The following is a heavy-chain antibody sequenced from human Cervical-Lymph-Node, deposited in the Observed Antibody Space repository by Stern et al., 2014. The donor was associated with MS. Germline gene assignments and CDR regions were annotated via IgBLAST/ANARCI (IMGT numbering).Heavy chain of an antibody. V-gene: IGHV5-51*01. CDR1: GYSFTTYW. J-gene: IGHJ6*02. CDR3: ARHSVSSVGGMDV. D-gene: IGHD3-16*02. CDR2: IHPGNSDT. Sequence: VQLVESGAEMKKPGESLKISCKGYGYSFTTYWIGWVRQMPGKGLEWMGMIHPGNSDTRSSPSFQGQVTISADKSISTAYLQWNSLKASDTAMYYCARHSVSSVGGMDVWGQGTTVTVSS.